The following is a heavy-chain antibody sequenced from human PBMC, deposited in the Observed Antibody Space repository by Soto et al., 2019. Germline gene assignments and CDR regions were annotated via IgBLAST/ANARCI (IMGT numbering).Heavy chain of an antibody. CDR1: GFSLTTTRMG. J-gene: IGHJ4*02. CDR3: AHAGDFDLLSFDR. CDR2: IYWDDDK. V-gene: IGHV2-5*02. Sequence: QITLKESGPPLVRPAQTLTLTCAFSGFSLTTTRMGVAWLRQPPGKALEWLALIYWDDDKRYSPSLKNRLTVSKDTSTNRVVLTITNISPDDTGTYFCAHAGDFDLLSFDRWSPGTLVTVSS. D-gene: IGHD2-15*01.